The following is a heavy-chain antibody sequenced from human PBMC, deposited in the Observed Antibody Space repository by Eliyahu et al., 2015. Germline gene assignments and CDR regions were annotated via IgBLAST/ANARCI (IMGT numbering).Heavy chain of an antibody. J-gene: IGHJ5*02. Sequence: EVQLVESGGGLVQPGGSLRLSCAASGFTFSSXWMSWVRQAPGKGLEWVANIKQDGSEKYYVDSVKGRFTISRDNAKNSLYLQMNSLRAEDTAVYYCARGANPWGQGTLVTVSS. CDR3: ARGANP. CDR2: IKQDGSEK. V-gene: IGHV3-7*01. CDR1: GFTFSSXW.